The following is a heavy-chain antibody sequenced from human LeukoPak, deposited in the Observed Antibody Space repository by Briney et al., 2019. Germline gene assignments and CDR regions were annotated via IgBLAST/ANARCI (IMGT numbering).Heavy chain of an antibody. J-gene: IGHJ4*02. Sequence: GRSLRLSCVGSGFTFNTYGMLWVRQAPGKGLEWVAGISNDGNNKDYADSVKGRFTISRDNSKNTMYLQMNSLGVEDTAVYYFAKAAYCTSTSCHFSGYAQRPLDSWGQGTLVTVSS. D-gene: IGHD2-2*01. CDR1: GFTFNTYG. CDR3: AKAAYCTSTSCHFSGYAQRPLDS. V-gene: IGHV3-30*18. CDR2: ISNDGNNK.